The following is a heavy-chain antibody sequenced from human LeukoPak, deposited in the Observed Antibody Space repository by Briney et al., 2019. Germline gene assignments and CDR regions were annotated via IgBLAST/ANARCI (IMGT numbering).Heavy chain of an antibody. J-gene: IGHJ3*02. CDR1: GYTLTTQS. Sequence: ASVKVSCKASGYTLTTQSMNWVRQAPGQGLEWMGWMNTDTGSSTYAQGFTGRFVFSVDTSVSTAYLQISSLKTEDTAVYYCAREILRLDIWGQGTMVTVSS. V-gene: IGHV7-4-1*02. CDR3: AREILRLDI. CDR2: MNTDTGSS.